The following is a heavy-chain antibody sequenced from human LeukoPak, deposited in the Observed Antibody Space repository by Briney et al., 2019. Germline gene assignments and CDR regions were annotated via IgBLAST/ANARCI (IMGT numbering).Heavy chain of an antibody. D-gene: IGHD2-21*02. CDR3: AKAFMVTPASFDY. V-gene: IGHV3-9*01. CDR2: ISWNSGDI. Sequence: PGGSLRLSCAASGFTFDDYAMHWVRQAPGKGLEWVSGISWNSGDIGYADSVRGRFTISRDNAKNSLYLQMNSLRAEDTAVYYCAKAFMVTPASFDYWGQGTLVTVSS. J-gene: IGHJ4*02. CDR1: GFTFDDYA.